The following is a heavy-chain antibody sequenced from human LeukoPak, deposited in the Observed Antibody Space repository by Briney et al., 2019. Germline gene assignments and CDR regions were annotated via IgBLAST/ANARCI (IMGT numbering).Heavy chain of an antibody. CDR3: ARVRRWLQYDAFDI. V-gene: IGHV3-23*01. J-gene: IGHJ3*02. CDR1: GFTFSSYA. Sequence: GGSLRLSCAASGFTFSSYAMSWVRQAPGKGLEWVSAISGSGGSTYYADSVKGRFTISRDNAKNSLYLQMNSLRAEDTAVYYCARVRRWLQYDAFDIWGQGTMVTVSS. D-gene: IGHD5-24*01. CDR2: ISGSGGST.